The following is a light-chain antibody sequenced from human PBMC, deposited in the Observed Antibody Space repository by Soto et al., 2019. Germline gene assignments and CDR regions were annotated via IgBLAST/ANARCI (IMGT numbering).Light chain of an antibody. V-gene: IGKV3-20*01. Sequence: EIVLTQSPGTLSLSPGESATLSCRASQSVSSSYLAWYQHKRGQAPRLLIYGASNRATDIPDRFSGSGSGTDFTLTISRLEPEDFAVYYCQQYGSSPRTFGQGTKVEIK. CDR1: QSVSSSY. J-gene: IGKJ1*01. CDR2: GAS. CDR3: QQYGSSPRT.